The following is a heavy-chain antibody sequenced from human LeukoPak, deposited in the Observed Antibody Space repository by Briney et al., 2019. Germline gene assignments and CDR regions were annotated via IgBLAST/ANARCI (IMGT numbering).Heavy chain of an antibody. CDR2: IYSGGST. V-gene: IGHV3-66*01. CDR3: ANHLACGSTSCPPFDD. J-gene: IGHJ4*02. D-gene: IGHD2-2*01. Sequence: GGSLRLSCAASGFTVSNNYMTWVRQAPGKGLEWVSLIYSGGSTYYADSVKGRFTISRDNSKNTVYLQMNSLRAEDTAVYYCANHLACGSTSCPPFDDWGQGTLVTVSS. CDR1: GFTVSNNY.